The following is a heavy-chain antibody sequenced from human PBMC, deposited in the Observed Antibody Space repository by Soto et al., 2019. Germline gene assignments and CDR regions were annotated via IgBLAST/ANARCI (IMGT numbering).Heavy chain of an antibody. CDR3: ARAAGIAVAASYYFDY. D-gene: IGHD6-19*01. Sequence: QVQLQQWGAGLLKPSETLSLTCAVYGGSFSGYYWSWIRQPPGKGLEWIGEINHSGSTNYNPSLKSRVPISVDTSKHQFSLKLSSVTAADTDVYYCARAAGIAVAASYYFDYWGQGTLVTVSS. CDR1: GGSFSGYY. J-gene: IGHJ4*02. CDR2: INHSGST. V-gene: IGHV4-34*01.